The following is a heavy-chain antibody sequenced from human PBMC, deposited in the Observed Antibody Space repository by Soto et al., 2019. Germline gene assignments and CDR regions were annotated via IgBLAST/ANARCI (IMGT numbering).Heavy chain of an antibody. D-gene: IGHD6-19*01. CDR3: ARVGWESSGWSPSGLDV. CDR2: IIHIFGTL. J-gene: IGHJ6*02. Sequence: QVQVVQSGAEVKRPGSSVKVSCNASGGTCSSYAINWVRQAPGQGPEWMGGIIHIFGTLNYAQKFQGRVTITADESTITAYMELSSLRSDDTAVYYCARVGWESSGWSPSGLDVWGQGTTVTVSS. V-gene: IGHV1-69*01. CDR1: GGTCSSYA.